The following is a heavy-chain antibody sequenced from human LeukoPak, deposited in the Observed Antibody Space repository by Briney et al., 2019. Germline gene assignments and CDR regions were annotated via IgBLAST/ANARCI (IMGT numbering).Heavy chain of an antibody. D-gene: IGHD2-15*01. J-gene: IGHJ4*01. Sequence: GGSLRLACAASGFTFSSFGMSWVRQVPGKGLEWVSSISSGAGSTYYAYSVKGRFTISRDNSKNSLYLQMTSLRADDTAVYYCAKDRLRFCTGGNCYSPVDYWGQGILVTVSS. V-gene: IGHV3-23*01. CDR3: AKDRLRFCTGGNCYSPVDY. CDR2: ISSGAGST. CDR1: GFTFSSFG.